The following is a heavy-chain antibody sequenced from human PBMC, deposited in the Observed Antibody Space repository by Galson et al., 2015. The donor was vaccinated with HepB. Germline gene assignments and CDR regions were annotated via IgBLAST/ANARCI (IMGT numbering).Heavy chain of an antibody. J-gene: IGHJ6*02. Sequence: SVKVSCKASGGTFSSYAISWVRQAPGQGLEWMGGTIPIFGTANYAQKFQGRVTITADESTSTAYMELSSLRSEDTAVYYCAREGDYYYGTDVWGQGTTVTVSS. V-gene: IGHV1-69*13. CDR1: GGTFSSYA. CDR3: AREGDYYYGTDV. CDR2: TIPIFGTA.